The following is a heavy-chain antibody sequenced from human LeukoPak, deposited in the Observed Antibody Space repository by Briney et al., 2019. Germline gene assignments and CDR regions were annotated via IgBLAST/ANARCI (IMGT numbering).Heavy chain of an antibody. CDR3: ARALYCSGGSCYSGAFDI. J-gene: IGHJ3*02. D-gene: IGHD2-15*01. CDR1: GFTFSSYN. Sequence: GGSLRLSCAASGFTFSSYNMNWVRQAPGKGLECVSSTSRSSSYIYYADSVKGRFTISRDNAKNSLYLQMNSLRAEDTAVYYCARALYCSGGSCYSGAFDIRGQGTMVTVSS. V-gene: IGHV3-21*01. CDR2: TSRSSSYI.